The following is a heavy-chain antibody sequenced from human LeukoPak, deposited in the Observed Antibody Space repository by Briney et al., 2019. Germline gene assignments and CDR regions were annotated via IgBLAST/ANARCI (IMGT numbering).Heavy chain of an antibody. J-gene: IGHJ6*03. CDR3: ARDRGYCSGGSCYGYYYYMDV. CDR2: MNPNSGNT. V-gene: IGHV1-8*01. CDR1: GYTFTSYD. Sequence: ASVKVSCKASGYTFTSYDINWVRQATGQGLEWMGWMNPNSGNTGYAQKFQGRVTMTRNTSISTAYMELSSLRSEDTAVYYCARDRGYCSGGSCYGYYYYMDVWGKGTTVTISS. D-gene: IGHD2-15*01.